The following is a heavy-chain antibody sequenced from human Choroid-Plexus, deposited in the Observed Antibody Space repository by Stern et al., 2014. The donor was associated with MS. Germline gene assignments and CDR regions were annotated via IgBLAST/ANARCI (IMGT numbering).Heavy chain of an antibody. CDR3: AKDRQYLTYFFDH. D-gene: IGHD2/OR15-2a*01. V-gene: IGHV3-30*18. CDR1: GFTFGSCA. J-gene: IGHJ5*02. Sequence: VQLVESGGGVVQPGRPLRLSCVASGFTFGSCAMHWVRQAPGKGLEWVAGVSYDGSKKYDADSGKGRFTISRDNSQNPLYMQMSSLRPEDTAVYYCAKDRQYLTYFFDHWGQGSLVTVSS. CDR2: VSYDGSKK.